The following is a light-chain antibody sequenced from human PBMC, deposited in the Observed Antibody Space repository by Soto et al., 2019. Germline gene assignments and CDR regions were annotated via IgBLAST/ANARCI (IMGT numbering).Light chain of an antibody. V-gene: IGKV3-15*01. Sequence: EIVMTQSPSTLSVSPGEGATLSCRASQSVSIKLAWYQQRPGQAPRLLIYGAATRATGVPARFSGSGSGTGFTLTISRLQSEDFAGYHGQQYNNWPWTVGQGTKVEIK. CDR2: GAA. J-gene: IGKJ1*01. CDR1: QSVSIK. CDR3: QQYNNWPWT.